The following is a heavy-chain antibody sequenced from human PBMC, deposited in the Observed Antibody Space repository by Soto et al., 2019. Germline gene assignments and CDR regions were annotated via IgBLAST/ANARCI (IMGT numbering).Heavy chain of an antibody. J-gene: IGHJ4*02. D-gene: IGHD2-21*02. V-gene: IGHV3-11*01. Sequence: QVQLVESGGGFVEPGGSLTLSCAASGFTFSDDYMSWVRQAPGKGLEWVSYMSGSGRNIYYADAVKGRFTISRANTMNLLYLHINSLRAEDTAVYYCVGDVVTGPTQVGWGQGTLVTVSS. CDR2: MSGSGRNI. CDR1: GFTFSDDY. CDR3: VGDVVTGPTQVG.